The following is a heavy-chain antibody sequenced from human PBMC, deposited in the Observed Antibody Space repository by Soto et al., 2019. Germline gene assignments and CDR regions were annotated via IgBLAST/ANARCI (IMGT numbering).Heavy chain of an antibody. J-gene: IGHJ6*02. CDR3: ARDWGTPGRGSAVGYYYHYGMDV. V-gene: IGHV3-7*05. CDR2: IKDDGSEK. CDR1: EFTFNTYW. Sequence: EVQLVESGGGLVQPGGSLRLSCVASEFTFNTYWMNWVRQAPGRGLEWVANIKDDGSEKNYVESVKGRFTISRDNAKNSLYLQMNSLRGEDTAVYFCARDWGTPGRGSAVGYYYHYGMDVWSQGTTVTVSS. D-gene: IGHD6-19*01.